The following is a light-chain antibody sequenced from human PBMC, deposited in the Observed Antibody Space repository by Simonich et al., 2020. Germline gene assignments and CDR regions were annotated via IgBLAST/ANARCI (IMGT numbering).Light chain of an antibody. J-gene: IGLJ3*02. CDR1: SSNIGSNT. V-gene: IGLV1-44*01. CDR2: SIN. CDR3: AAWDDSLNGWV. Sequence: QSVLTQPPSASGTPGQRVTISCSGSSSNIGSNTVNWYQPLPGTAPKLRIYSINQRPSWVPDRFSGSKSGTSASLAISGLQSEDEADYYCAAWDDSLNGWVFGGGTKLTVL.